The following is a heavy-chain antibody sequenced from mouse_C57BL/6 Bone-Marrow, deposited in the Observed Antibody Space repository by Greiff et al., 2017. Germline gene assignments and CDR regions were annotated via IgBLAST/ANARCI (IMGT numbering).Heavy chain of an antibody. Sequence: QVQLQQPGAELVKPGASVKLSCKASGYTFTSYWMQWVNQRPGQGLGWIGEIDPSDSYPNYNQKFKGKATVTVDTSSSTAYMQLSSLTSEDSAVYYCAPLITNYYAMDYWGQGTSVTVSS. CDR2: IDPSDSYP. CDR3: APLITNYYAMDY. V-gene: IGHV1-50*01. D-gene: IGHD1-1*01. J-gene: IGHJ4*01. CDR1: GYTFTSYW.